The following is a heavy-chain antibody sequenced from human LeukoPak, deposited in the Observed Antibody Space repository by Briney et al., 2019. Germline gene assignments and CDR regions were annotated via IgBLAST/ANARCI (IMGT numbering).Heavy chain of an antibody. Sequence: GGSLRLSCAASGFTFSNYGMHWVRQAPGKGLEWVAVIWYDGSNEYYADSVKGRFTISRDNSKNTLYLQMNSLRAEDTAVYYCARLLEDSYGDSKYYFDYWGQGTLVTVSS. CDR3: ARLLEDSYGDSKYYFDY. CDR2: IWYDGSNE. V-gene: IGHV3-33*01. J-gene: IGHJ4*02. CDR1: GFTFSNYG. D-gene: IGHD4-17*01.